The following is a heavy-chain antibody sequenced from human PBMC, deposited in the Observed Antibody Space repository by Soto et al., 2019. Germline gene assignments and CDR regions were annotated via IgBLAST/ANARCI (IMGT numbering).Heavy chain of an antibody. D-gene: IGHD1-26*01. Sequence: QITLKESGPTLVKPTQTLTLTCTFSGFSLSTSGVGVGWIRQPPGKAIECLAFIYWDDIKRYSPSLKSRLTITEEPSKHQVVLTQTNMDPVDTATYYCAHSVGRIGSLGPYYCDYWGQGTLVTVSS. J-gene: IGHJ4*02. CDR1: GFSLSTSGVG. V-gene: IGHV2-5*02. CDR3: AHSVGRIGSLGPYYCDY. CDR2: IYWDDIK.